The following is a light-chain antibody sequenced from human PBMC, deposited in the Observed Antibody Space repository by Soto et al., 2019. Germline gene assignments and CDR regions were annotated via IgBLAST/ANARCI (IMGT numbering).Light chain of an antibody. J-gene: IGKJ3*01. CDR3: QKYDDVPQ. V-gene: IGKV1-33*01. CDR2: DAS. Sequence: DIQMTQSPSSLSASVGETVTITCQASQDITNHLNWYQQKPGKAPNLLIYDASHLETGVPSRFSGSGCGTYFTLTISSLQPEDIATYYCQKYDDVPQFGPGTKVDF. CDR1: QDITNH.